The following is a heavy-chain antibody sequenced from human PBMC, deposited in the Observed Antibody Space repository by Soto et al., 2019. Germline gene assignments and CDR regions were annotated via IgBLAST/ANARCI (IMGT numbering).Heavy chain of an antibody. Sequence: QVQLQESGPGLVKPSETLSLTCTVSGGSISSYYWSWIRQPPGKGLEWIGYIYYSGSTNYNPSLRSRVTISVDTPKNQFSLKLSSVTAADTAVYYCASSNIAAAGFYYYGMDVWGRGTTVTVSS. CDR2: IYYSGST. CDR3: ASSNIAAAGFYYYGMDV. J-gene: IGHJ6*02. CDR1: GGSISSYY. D-gene: IGHD6-13*01. V-gene: IGHV4-59*01.